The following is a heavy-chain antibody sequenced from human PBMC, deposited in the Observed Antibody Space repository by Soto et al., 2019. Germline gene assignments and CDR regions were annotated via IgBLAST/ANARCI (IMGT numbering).Heavy chain of an antibody. D-gene: IGHD3-10*01. V-gene: IGHV1-18*01. Sequence: ASVKVSCKASGYTFTSYGISWVRQAPGQGLEWMGWISAYNGNTNYAQKLQGRVTMTTDTSTSTASMELRSLRSDDTAVYYCARDAAESIWFGELFGGGDYYCYVLDVCAQGTTVTVSS. CDR1: GYTFTSYG. CDR2: ISAYNGNT. J-gene: IGHJ6*01. CDR3: ARDAAESIWFGELFGGGDYYCYVLDV.